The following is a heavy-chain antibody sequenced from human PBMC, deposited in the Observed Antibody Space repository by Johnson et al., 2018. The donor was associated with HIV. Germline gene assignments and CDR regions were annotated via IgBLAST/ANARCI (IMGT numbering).Heavy chain of an antibody. V-gene: IGHV3-64*01. CDR2: LSSTGGST. CDR3: ARESTATRGDAFDI. Sequence: VQLVESGGGLVQPGGSLILSCAASGFTFSSYAMHWVRQAPGKGLEYVSALSSTGGSTYSANFVKGRFTISRDNSKNTLYLQMGSLRAEDMAVYYCARESTATRGDAFDIWGQGTMVTVSS. CDR1: GFTFSSYA. J-gene: IGHJ3*02. D-gene: IGHD4-17*01.